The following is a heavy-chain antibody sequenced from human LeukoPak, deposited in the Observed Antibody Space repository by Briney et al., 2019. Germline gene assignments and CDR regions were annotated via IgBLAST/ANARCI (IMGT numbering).Heavy chain of an antibody. CDR3: ARTHYYDSTGGFDY. J-gene: IGHJ4*02. CDR1: GGSISSYY. V-gene: IGHV4-4*07. Sequence: SETLSLTCTVSGGSISSYYWSWIRQPAGKGLEWIGRIYTSGSTNYNPSLKSRVTISVNTSKNQFSLKLSSVTAADTAVYYCARTHYYDSTGGFDYWGQGTLVTVSS. D-gene: IGHD3-22*01. CDR2: IYTSGST.